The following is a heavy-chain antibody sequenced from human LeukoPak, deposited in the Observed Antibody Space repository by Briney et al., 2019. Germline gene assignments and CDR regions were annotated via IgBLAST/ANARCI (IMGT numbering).Heavy chain of an antibody. V-gene: IGHV3-48*03. CDR3: ARVGSSYVPGSGYEYYGRDV. J-gene: IGHJ6*02. CDR2: IIISGSTI. CDR1: GFTFSSYG. Sequence: GRSLSLSCAASGFTFSSYGMNWVRQPPGRGRGWDSYIIISGSTIYNVDVVQGRFTISRDNAKNSLYMQMNSLRAEDSAVCYSARVGSSYVPGSGYEYYGRDVWGQGTTVTVSS. D-gene: IGHD3-3*01.